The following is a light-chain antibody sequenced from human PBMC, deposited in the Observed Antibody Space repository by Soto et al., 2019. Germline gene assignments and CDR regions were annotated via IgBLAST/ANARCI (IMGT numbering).Light chain of an antibody. CDR2: GAS. CDR1: ESFARTY. Sequence: EIVLTQSPGTLSLSPGERATLSCRASESFARTYLAWYQQKPGQAPRLLIHGASSRATGIPDRFSGSNSGTDFTLTISRLEPEDSAVYYSQQYGASPLTFGGGTKVEIK. V-gene: IGKV3-20*01. J-gene: IGKJ4*01. CDR3: QQYGASPLT.